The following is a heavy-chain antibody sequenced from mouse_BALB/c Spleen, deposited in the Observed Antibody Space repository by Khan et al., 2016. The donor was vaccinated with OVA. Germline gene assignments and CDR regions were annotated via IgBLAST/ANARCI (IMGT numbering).Heavy chain of an antibody. CDR3: VKDGAYHRNDGWFAY. Sequence: QIQLQQSGAELARPGASVKMSCTASGYTFTSYTIHWIKLRPGQGLEWIGYINPSNGYTNYNQKFKDKATLTADQSSTTAYMELSSLTSADSALYNCVKDGAYHRNDGWFAYWGQGTLVTVSA. V-gene: IGHV1-4*01. CDR1: GYTFTSYT. J-gene: IGHJ3*01. D-gene: IGHD2-14*01. CDR2: INPSNGYT.